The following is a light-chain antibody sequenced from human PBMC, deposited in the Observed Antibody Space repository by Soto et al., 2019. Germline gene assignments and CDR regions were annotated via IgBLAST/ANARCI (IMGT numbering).Light chain of an antibody. Sequence: QSALTQPASVSGSPGQSITISCTGTSSDVGGYNYVSWYQQLPGKAPKVMIFDVSNRPSGVSNRFSGSMSGNTTSLTISGLQAEDEAEYYCSSYASSGTLVVFGGGTKLTVL. CDR3: SSYASSGTLVV. CDR2: DVS. J-gene: IGLJ2*01. V-gene: IGLV2-14*01. CDR1: SSDVGGYNY.